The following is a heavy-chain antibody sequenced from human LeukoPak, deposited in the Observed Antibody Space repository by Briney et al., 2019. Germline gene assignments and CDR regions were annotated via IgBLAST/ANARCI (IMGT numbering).Heavy chain of an antibody. V-gene: IGHV1-46*01. CDR2: IDPSGVTT. CDR3: ATPNNIDAFDI. Sequence: ASVKVSCKVYGYSLSSQSIHWVRQAPGQGLEWMGIIDPSGVTTNYAQNFQGRVTMTRDTSTSTVYMELSSLRSEDTAVYYCATPNNIDAFDIWGQGTMVTVSS. CDR1: GYSLSSQS. J-gene: IGHJ3*02. D-gene: IGHD1-14*01.